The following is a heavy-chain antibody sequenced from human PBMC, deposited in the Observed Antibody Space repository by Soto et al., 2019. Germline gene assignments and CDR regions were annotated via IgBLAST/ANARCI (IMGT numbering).Heavy chain of an antibody. D-gene: IGHD1-26*01. V-gene: IGHV3-30-3*01. CDR2: ISYDGSNK. J-gene: IGHJ6*02. CDR1: GFTFSSYA. CDR3: ARDQGDTITRYYYYGMDV. Sequence: QVQLVESGGGVVQPGRSLRLSCAASGFTFSSYAMHWVRQAPGKGLEWVAVISYDGSNKYYADSVKGRFTISRDNSKNTLYLQMNSLRAEDTAVYYCARDQGDTITRYYYYGMDVWGQGTTVTVSS.